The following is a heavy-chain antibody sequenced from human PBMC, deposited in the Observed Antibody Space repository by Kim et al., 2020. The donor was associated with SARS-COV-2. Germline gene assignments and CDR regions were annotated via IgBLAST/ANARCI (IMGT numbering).Heavy chain of an antibody. CDR3: ARVCDY. CDR2: INPSGSA. J-gene: IGHJ4*02. V-gene: IGHV4-34*01. Sequence: SETLSLTCSLSGGSFSGYFWSWIRQSPGKGLEVIGEINPSGSASYNPSLKSRVTISLDTSKNQFSLRLTSVTAADTAVYFCARVCDYWGQGTLVTVSS. CDR1: GGSFSGYF.